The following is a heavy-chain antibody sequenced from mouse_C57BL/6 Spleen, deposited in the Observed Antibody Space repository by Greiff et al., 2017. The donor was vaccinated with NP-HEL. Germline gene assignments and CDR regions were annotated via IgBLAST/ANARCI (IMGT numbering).Heavy chain of an antibody. Sequence: EVKVVESGGGLVKPGGSLKLSCAASGFTFSSYAMSWVRQTPEKRLEWVATISDGGSYTYYPDNVKGRFTISRDNAKTNLYLQMSHLKSDDTAMYYCAREGYWGQGTTLTVSS. CDR3: AREGY. V-gene: IGHV5-4*01. J-gene: IGHJ2*01. CDR2: ISDGGSYT. CDR1: GFTFSSYA.